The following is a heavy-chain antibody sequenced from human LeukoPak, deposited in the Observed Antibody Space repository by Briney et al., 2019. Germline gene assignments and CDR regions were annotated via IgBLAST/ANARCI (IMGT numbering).Heavy chain of an antibody. V-gene: IGHV4-34*01. CDR2: INHSGTT. J-gene: IGHJ6*03. CDR1: GGSFSGYS. CDR3: ARDRYRYEGPDYYYYYMDV. D-gene: IGHD3-16*02. Sequence: SETLSLTCAVYGGSFSGYSWTWIRQPPGKGLEWIGEINHSGTTDYNPSLQSRVTISVDTSKNQFSLKLSPVTAADTAVYYCARDRYRYEGPDYYYYYMDVWGKGTTATISS.